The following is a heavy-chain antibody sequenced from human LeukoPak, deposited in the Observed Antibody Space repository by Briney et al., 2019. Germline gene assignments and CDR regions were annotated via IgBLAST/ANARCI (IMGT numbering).Heavy chain of an antibody. D-gene: IGHD2-15*01. J-gene: IGHJ3*02. Sequence: SETLSLTCTVSGGSISSYYWSWIRQPPGKGLEWIGYIYYSGSTNYNPSLKSRVTISVDTSKNQFSLKLSSVTAADTAVYYCARDVVPRAFDIWGQGTMVTVSS. CDR1: GGSISSYY. V-gene: IGHV4-59*01. CDR3: ARDVVPRAFDI. CDR2: IYYSGST.